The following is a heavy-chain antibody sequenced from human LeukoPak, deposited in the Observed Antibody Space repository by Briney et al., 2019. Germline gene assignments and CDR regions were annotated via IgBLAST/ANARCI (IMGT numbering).Heavy chain of an antibody. CDR3: ARAPKTIASATKLEYPFDP. CDR2: MNPNSGNT. Sequence: GASVKVSCKASGYTFTSYDINWVRQATGQGLEWMGWMNPNSGNTGYTQKFQGRVTMTRDTSISTAYMELSSLRSEDTAVYYCARAPKTIASATKLEYPFDPWGQGTLVTVSS. V-gene: IGHV1-8*01. J-gene: IGHJ5*02. D-gene: IGHD6-13*01. CDR1: GYTFTSYD.